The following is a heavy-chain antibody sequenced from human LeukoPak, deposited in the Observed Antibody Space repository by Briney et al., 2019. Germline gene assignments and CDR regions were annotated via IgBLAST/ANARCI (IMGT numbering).Heavy chain of an antibody. J-gene: IGHJ3*02. V-gene: IGHV3-15*01. Sequence: PGGSLRLSCAASGFTFSDYYMTWIRQAPGKGLEWVGRIKSKTDGGTTDYAAPVKGRFTISRDDSKNTLYLQMNSLKTEDTAVYYCTTFFRKQLEDDAFDIWGQGTMVTVSS. CDR3: TTFFRKQLEDDAFDI. D-gene: IGHD6-13*01. CDR1: GFTFSDYY. CDR2: IKSKTDGGTT.